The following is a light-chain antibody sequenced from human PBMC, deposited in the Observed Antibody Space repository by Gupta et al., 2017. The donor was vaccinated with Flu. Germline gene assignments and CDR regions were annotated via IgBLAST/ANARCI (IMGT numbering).Light chain of an antibody. V-gene: IGKV1-5*03. CDR2: KAS. J-gene: IGKJ1*01. Sequence: PRTMSASVGDRVTITCRASQSISNWLDWYQQKPGKAPKLLIYKASSLESGVPSRFSGSGSGTEFTLTISSLQPDDFATYYCQQDSSSPRTFGQGTKVEIK. CDR3: QQDSSSPRT. CDR1: QSISNW.